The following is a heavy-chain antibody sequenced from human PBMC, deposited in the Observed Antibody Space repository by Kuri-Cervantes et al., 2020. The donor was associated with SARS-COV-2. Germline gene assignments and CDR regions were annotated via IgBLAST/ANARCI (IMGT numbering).Heavy chain of an antibody. J-gene: IGHJ3*01. V-gene: IGHV4-59*01. D-gene: IGHD6-25*01. Sequence: SQTLSLTCAVSGGSFSRYYWNWVRQPPGKGLEWIGYVYNTGSTGYNPSLESRVTISVDTSKRQFSLRLTSVTATDTAVYYCVRVAIGGLYDAIDVWGQGRMVTVSS. CDR3: VRVAIGGLYDAIDV. CDR2: VYNTGST. CDR1: GGSFSRYY.